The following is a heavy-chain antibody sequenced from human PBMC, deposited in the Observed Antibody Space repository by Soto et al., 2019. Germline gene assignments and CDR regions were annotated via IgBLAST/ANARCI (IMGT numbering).Heavy chain of an antibody. D-gene: IGHD4-17*01. V-gene: IGHV3-72*01. CDR2: TRNKANSYTT. Sequence: EVQLVESGGGLVQPGGSLRLSCAASGFTFSDHYMDWVRQAPGKGLEWIGRTRNKANSYTTEYAASVKGRFTISRDDSENSLCLQMNSLKTEDTAVYYCARGPPSRVTTGYYYGMDVWGQGTTVTVSS. CDR1: GFTFSDHY. J-gene: IGHJ6*02. CDR3: ARGPPSRVTTGYYYGMDV.